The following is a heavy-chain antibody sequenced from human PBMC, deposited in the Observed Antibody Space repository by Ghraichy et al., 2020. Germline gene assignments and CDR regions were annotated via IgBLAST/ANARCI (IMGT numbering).Heavy chain of an antibody. D-gene: IGHD2-15*01. CDR2: ISGSGGST. CDR1: GFTFSSYA. J-gene: IGHJ6*02. Sequence: WGSLRLSCAASGFTFSSYAMSWVRQAPGKGLEWVSAISGSGGSTYYADSVKGRFTISRDNSKNTLYLQMNSLRAEDTAVYYCANTYCSGGSCYPEYYYYYGMDVWGQGTTVTVSS. CDR3: ANTYCSGGSCYPEYYYYYGMDV. V-gene: IGHV3-23*01.